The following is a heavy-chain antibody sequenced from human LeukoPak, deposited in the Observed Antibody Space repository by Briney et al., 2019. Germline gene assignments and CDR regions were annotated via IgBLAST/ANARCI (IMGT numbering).Heavy chain of an antibody. Sequence: GGSLRLSCAASGFTFSSYAMSWVRLAPGKGLEWVSAVSGRGGSAYYADSVKGRFTISRDNAKNSLYLQMNSLRAEDTAVYYCASDGLRYYYDSSGYYEDWGQGTMVTVSS. J-gene: IGHJ3*01. CDR2: VSGRGGSA. D-gene: IGHD3-22*01. CDR1: GFTFSSYA. CDR3: ASDGLRYYYDSSGYYED. V-gene: IGHV3-23*01.